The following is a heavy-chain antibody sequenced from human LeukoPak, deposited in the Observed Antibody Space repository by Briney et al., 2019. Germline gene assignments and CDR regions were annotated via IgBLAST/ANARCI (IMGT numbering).Heavy chain of an antibody. CDR2: IYPGDSDT. Sequence: PGESLQISCKGSGYRFTTYWIGGVRQMPGKGLEGMGIIYPGDSDTRYSPSFQGQVTISADKSISTAYLQWTSLKASDTAMYYCARQGRDLAYWGQGTLVTVSS. CDR3: ARQGRDLAY. D-gene: IGHD5-24*01. J-gene: IGHJ4*02. V-gene: IGHV5-51*01. CDR1: GYRFTTYW.